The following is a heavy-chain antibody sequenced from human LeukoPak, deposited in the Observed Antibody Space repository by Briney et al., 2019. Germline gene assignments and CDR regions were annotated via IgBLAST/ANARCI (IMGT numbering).Heavy chain of an antibody. CDR2: IYSDGSST. D-gene: IGHD3-10*01. Sequence: GGSLRLSCAASGFTFSSYWMHWVRQAPGKGLVWVSRIYSDGSSTNYADSVKGRFTISRDNAKNTLYLQMNSLRAEDTAVYYCARDQSSLGLWFGELRNWGQGTLVTVSS. V-gene: IGHV3-74*01. CDR3: ARDQSSLGLWFGELRN. CDR1: GFTFSSYW. J-gene: IGHJ4*02.